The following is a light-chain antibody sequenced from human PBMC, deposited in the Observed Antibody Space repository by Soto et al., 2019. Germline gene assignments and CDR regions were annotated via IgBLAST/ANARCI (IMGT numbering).Light chain of an antibody. Sequence: DIQMTQSPSSLSASVGDRVTITCRASQSISSYLNWYQQKPGKAPKLLIYAASSLQSGVPSRFSGSGSGTDFTLTISRLEPEDFATYYCQQYNSYWTFGQGTKVDIK. CDR2: AAS. CDR1: QSISSY. V-gene: IGKV1-39*01. J-gene: IGKJ1*01. CDR3: QQYNSYWT.